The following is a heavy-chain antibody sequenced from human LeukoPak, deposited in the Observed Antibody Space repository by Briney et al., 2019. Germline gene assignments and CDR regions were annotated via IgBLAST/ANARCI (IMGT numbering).Heavy chain of an antibody. CDR3: ARVGQAVAANPGGGY. J-gene: IGHJ4*02. D-gene: IGHD6-19*01. CDR1: GGTFSSYA. Sequence: SVKVSCKASGGTFSSYAVSWVRQAPGQGLEWMGGIIPIFGTANYAQKFQGRVTITADESTSTAYMELRSLRSDDTAVYYCARVGQAVAANPGGGYWGQGTLVTVSS. CDR2: IIPIFGTA. V-gene: IGHV1-69*13.